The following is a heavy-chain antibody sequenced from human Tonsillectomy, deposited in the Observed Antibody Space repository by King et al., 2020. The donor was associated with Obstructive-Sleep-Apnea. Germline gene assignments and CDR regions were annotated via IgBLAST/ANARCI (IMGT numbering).Heavy chain of an antibody. CDR3: ARGPVDNWNDDAFDI. Sequence: VQLQQWGAGLLKPSETLSLTCAVYGGSFSTYYWSWIRKPPGKGLLGIGEINHSGSNNCTPSLNGRGAISVDTSTNQFSLKLSSVTAADTAVYYCARGPVDNWNDDAFDIWGQGTMVNVSS. V-gene: IGHV4-34*01. CDR1: GGSFSTYY. CDR2: INHSGSN. D-gene: IGHD1-1*01. J-gene: IGHJ3*02.